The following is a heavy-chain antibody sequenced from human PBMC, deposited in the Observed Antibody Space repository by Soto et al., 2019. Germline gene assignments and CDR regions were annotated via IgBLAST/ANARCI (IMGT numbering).Heavy chain of an antibody. J-gene: IGHJ3*02. Sequence: QVQLQESGPGLVKPSQTLSLTCTVSGGSISSGDYYWSWIRQPPGKGLEWIGYIYYTGSTYYNPSLTSRLFISVDTSKNQFSLRLSSVTAADTAVYYCARDGHYYYDSSGYHWNTDGFDMWGQGTMVTVSS. CDR2: IYYTGST. CDR3: ARDGHYYYDSSGYHWNTDGFDM. V-gene: IGHV4-30-4*01. CDR1: GGSISSGDYY. D-gene: IGHD3-22*01.